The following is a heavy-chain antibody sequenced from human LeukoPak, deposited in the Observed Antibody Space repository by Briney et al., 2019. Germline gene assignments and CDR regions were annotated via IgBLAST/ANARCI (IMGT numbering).Heavy chain of an antibody. Sequence: SDTLSLICTVSGGXISTSRYYWGWIRQPPGKGLEWIGSIINCESTYCNPALRSRVTISVDSSKKQFSLKLSSVTSADTAVYYCARTVGEPGAEYFQHWGQGTLVTVSS. CDR1: GGXISTSRYY. D-gene: IGHD3-10*01. CDR3: ARTVGEPGAEYFQH. V-gene: IGHV4-39*01. CDR2: IINCEST. J-gene: IGHJ1*01.